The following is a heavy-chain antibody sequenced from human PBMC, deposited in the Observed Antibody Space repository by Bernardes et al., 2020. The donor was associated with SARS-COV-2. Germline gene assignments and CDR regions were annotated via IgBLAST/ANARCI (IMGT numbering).Heavy chain of an antibody. J-gene: IGHJ4*02. CDR1: GFTFSSYA. Sequence: GGSLRLSCAASGFTFSSYAMTWVRQAPGKGLEWLSTISGSGGSTYYADSVRGRFTISRDNPKNTLDLQMNSLRAGDTAVYYCAKAFFHGDNLYWGQGTLVTVSS. CDR2: ISGSGGST. D-gene: IGHD4-17*01. CDR3: AKAFFHGDNLY. V-gene: IGHV3-23*01.